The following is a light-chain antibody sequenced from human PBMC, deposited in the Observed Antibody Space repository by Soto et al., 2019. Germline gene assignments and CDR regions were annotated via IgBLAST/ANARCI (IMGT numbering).Light chain of an antibody. CDR2: EVN. CDR3: CSHAGSDTWA. CDR1: RSDVGNYNL. Sequence: QSALTQPASVSGSPGQSITISCTGTRSDVGNYNLVSWYQQHPGKGPKLMIYEVNKRPSGVSNRFSGSKSGNTASLTISGLQTEDEADYYCCSHAGSDTWAYGGGTKLTVL. J-gene: IGLJ3*02. V-gene: IGLV2-23*02.